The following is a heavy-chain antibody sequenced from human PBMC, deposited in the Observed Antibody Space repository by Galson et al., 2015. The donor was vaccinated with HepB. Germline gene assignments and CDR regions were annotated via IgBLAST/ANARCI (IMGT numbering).Heavy chain of an antibody. CDR1: GFTFSNAW. V-gene: IGHV3-15*01. CDR2: IKSKTDGGTT. D-gene: IGHD6-19*01. Sequence: SLRLSCAASGFTFSNAWMSWVRQAPGKGLEWVGRIKSKTDGGTTDYAAPVKGRFTISRDDSKNTLYLQMNSLKTEDTAVYYCTTDSSGWYFLGHEPPFDYWGQGTLVTVSS. CDR3: TTDSSGWYFLGHEPPFDY. J-gene: IGHJ4*02.